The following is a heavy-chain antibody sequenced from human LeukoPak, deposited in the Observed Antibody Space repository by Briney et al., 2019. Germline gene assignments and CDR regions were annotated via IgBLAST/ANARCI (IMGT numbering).Heavy chain of an antibody. J-gene: IGHJ4*02. CDR1: GGSISSGSYY. CDR2: IYTSGST. V-gene: IGHV4-61*02. D-gene: IGHD6-19*01. CDR3: ARASALAADY. Sequence: SQTLSLTCTVSGGSISSGSYYWTWIRQPAGNGLEWIGRIYTSGSTNYNPSLKSRVTISVDTSKNQFSLNLTSVTAADTAVYYCARASALAADYWGQGTLVTVSS.